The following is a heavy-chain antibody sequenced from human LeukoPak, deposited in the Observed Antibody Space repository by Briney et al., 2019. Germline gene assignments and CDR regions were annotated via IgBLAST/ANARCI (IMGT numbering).Heavy chain of an antibody. V-gene: IGHV4-4*07. J-gene: IGHJ4*02. CDR2: IYTSGGT. D-gene: IGHD3-10*01. Sequence: SETLSLTCDVSGVSFSSYYWSWIRQPAGKGLEWIAFIYTSGGTNYYPSLKNRVTMSVDTSKNQCALEQRNVTAADTAVHYCARAGSGTLRDWGQGTLVTVSS. CDR1: GVSFSSYY. CDR3: ARAGSGTLRD.